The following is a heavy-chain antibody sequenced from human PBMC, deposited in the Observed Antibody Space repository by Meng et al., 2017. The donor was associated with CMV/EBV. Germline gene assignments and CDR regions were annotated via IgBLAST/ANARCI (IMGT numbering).Heavy chain of an antibody. CDR2: INWNGGST. J-gene: IGHJ4*02. D-gene: IGHD3-22*01. CDR3: ARDQDSYYYDSSGYWDY. CDR1: GFTFDDYG. V-gene: IGHV3-20*04. Sequence: GGSLRLSCAASGFTFDDYGMSWVRQAPGKGLEWVSGINWNGGSTGYAHSVKGRFTISRDNAKNSLYLQMNSLRAEDTALYYCARDQDSYYYDSSGYWDYWGQGTLVTVSS.